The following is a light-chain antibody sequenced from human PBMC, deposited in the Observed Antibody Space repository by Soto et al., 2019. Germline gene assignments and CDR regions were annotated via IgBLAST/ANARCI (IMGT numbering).Light chain of an antibody. CDR1: SSDVGAYNY. CDR3: CSYAGTYTWV. J-gene: IGLJ3*02. CDR2: DVT. Sequence: QSVLTQPRSVSWSPGQSVTISCSGTSSDVGAYNYVSWYQQYPGKAPKLMVFDVTKRPSGVPNRFSGSKSDNTASLTISGLQAEDGADYYCCSYAGTYTWVFGGGTKVTVL. V-gene: IGLV2-11*01.